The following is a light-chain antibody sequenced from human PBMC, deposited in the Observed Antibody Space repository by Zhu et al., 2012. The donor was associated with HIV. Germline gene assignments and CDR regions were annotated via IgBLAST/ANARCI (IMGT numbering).Light chain of an antibody. CDR2: AAS. J-gene: IGKJ1*01. CDR3: QKYNSAPQT. V-gene: IGKV1-27*01. CDR1: QGISNY. Sequence: DIQMTQSPSSLSAFVGDRVTITCRASQGISNYLAWYQQKPGKVPRLLIYAASTLQSGVPSRFSGSGSGTEFTLTINSLQPEDVANYYCQKYNSAPQTFGQGTKVEIK.